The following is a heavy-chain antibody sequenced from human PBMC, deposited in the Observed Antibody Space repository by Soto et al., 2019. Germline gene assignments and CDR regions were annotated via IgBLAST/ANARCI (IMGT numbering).Heavy chain of an antibody. V-gene: IGHV1-24*01. D-gene: IGHD5-18*01. CDR2: LDPEDGET. CDR1: GYTLTELS. Sequence: ASVKVSCKVSGYTLTELSMHWVRQAPGKGLEWMGGLDPEDGETIYAQKFQGRVTMTEDTSTDTAYMELSSLRSEDTAVYYCATDRGTPGYSYGYGYYYYGMDVWGQGTTVTVSS. CDR3: ATDRGTPGYSYGYGYYYYGMDV. J-gene: IGHJ6*02.